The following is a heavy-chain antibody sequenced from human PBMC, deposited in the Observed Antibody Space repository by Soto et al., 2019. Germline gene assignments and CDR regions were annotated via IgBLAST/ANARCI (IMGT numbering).Heavy chain of an antibody. J-gene: IGHJ4*02. CDR3: AKDQNNRGYDYSLLFDY. CDR2: ISGSGGST. V-gene: IGHV3-23*01. CDR1: GFMLGDCA. D-gene: IGHD5-12*01. Sequence: GGSLRLSCATSGFMLGDCAMNWVRQAPGKGLEWVSAISGSGGSTYYADSVKGRFTISRGNCNNTLYLQMNSLRAEDTAVYHCAKDQNNRGYDYSLLFDYWGQGTLVTVSS.